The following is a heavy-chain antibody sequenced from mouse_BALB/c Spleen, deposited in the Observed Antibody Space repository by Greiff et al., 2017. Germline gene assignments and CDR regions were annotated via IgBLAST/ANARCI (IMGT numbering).Heavy chain of an antibody. CDR2: IDPENGNT. CDR3: ASGLFAY. Sequence: EVQLQQSGAELVRPGALVKLSCKASGFNIKDYYMHWVKQRPEQGLEWIGWIDPENGNTIYDPKFQGKASITADTSSNTAYLQLSSLTSEDTAVYYCASGLFAYWGQGTLVTVSA. CDR1: GFNIKDYY. V-gene: IGHV14-1*02. J-gene: IGHJ3*01.